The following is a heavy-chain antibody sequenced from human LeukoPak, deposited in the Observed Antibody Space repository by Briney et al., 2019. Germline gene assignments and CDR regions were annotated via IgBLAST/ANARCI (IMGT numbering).Heavy chain of an antibody. J-gene: IGHJ5*02. CDR1: GCTFSSYA. D-gene: IGHD2-2*01. V-gene: IGHV3-23*01. Sequence: GWALTLSCAASGCTFSSYAMSWVRQAPGKGLEWVSGISGSGGSTYYADFVKGRFTISRGNSKNTLYLQMNILGAEHTAVYYCARATQYCSSTSCYFNWFDPWGQGTLVTVSS. CDR2: ISGSGGST. CDR3: ARATQYCSSTSCYFNWFDP.